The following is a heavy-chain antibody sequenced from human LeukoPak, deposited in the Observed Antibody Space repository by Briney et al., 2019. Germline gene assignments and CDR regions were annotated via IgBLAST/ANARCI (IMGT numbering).Heavy chain of an antibody. D-gene: IGHD2-21*02. J-gene: IGHJ4*02. CDR3: ARGYCGGDCYYPLYFDS. V-gene: IGHV3-11*01. CDR1: GFTFSDYY. Sequence: GGSLRLSCAASGFTFSDYYMSWIRQAPGKGLKGVSFISSSGSTIYYADSVKGRFTISRDNAKNSLYLQMNSLRAEDTAVYYCARGYCGGDCYYPLYFDSWGQGTLVTVPS. CDR2: ISSSGSTI.